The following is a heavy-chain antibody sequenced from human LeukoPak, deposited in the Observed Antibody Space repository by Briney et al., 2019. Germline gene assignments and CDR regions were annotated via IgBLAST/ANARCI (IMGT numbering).Heavy chain of an antibody. CDR1: GFTFSDYY. CDR3: AGGPQIREADY. Sequence: GGSLRLSCAASGFTFSDYYMGWIRQAPGKGLEWLAYISGSGHDINYADSARGRFIISRDNAKNSLFLQMSNLRAEDSAVYYCAGGPQIREADYWGQGTLVTVSS. V-gene: IGHV3-11*04. D-gene: IGHD3-10*01. CDR2: ISGSGHDI. J-gene: IGHJ4*02.